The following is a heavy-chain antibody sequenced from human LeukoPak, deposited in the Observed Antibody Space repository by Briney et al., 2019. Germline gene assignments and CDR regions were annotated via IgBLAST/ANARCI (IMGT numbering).Heavy chain of an antibody. V-gene: IGHV4-4*02. CDR3: ARDLFYYDSSGSQD. CDR2: IYHSGST. J-gene: IGHJ4*02. D-gene: IGHD3-22*01. CDR1: GGSISSSNW. Sequence: SGTLSLTCAVSGGSISSSNWWSWVRQPPGKGLEWIGEIYHSGSTNYNPSLKSRVTISVDKSKNQFSLKLSSVTAADTAVYYCARDLFYYDSSGSQDWGQGTLVTVSS.